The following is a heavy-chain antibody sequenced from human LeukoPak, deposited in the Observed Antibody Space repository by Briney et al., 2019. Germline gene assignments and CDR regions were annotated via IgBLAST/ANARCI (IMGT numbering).Heavy chain of an antibody. CDR2: ISGSGGST. V-gene: IGHV3-23*01. J-gene: IGHJ4*02. CDR1: GFTFSSYA. Sequence: GGSLRLSCAASGFTFSSYAMSWVRQAPGKGLEWVSAISGSGGSTYYADSVKGRFTISRDNSKSTLYLQMNSLRAEDTAVYYCAKDLADGGALWFGESSLVNNIFDYWGQGTLVTVSS. CDR3: AKDLADGGALWFGESSLVNNIFDY. D-gene: IGHD3-10*01.